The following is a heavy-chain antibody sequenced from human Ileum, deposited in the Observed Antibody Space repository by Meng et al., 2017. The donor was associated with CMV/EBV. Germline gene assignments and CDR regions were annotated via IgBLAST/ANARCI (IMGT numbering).Heavy chain of an antibody. Sequence: SETLSLTCTVSGGSVSSGSYYWSWIRQSPGKGLEWIGYIYYSGSTNYNPSLKSRVTISVDTSRNQFSLKLSSVTAADTAVYYCARGGLDYDIFTGYHPFDYWGQGTLVTVSS. V-gene: IGHV4-61*01. CDR3: ARGGLDYDIFTGYHPFDY. D-gene: IGHD3-9*01. CDR2: IYYSGST. J-gene: IGHJ4*02. CDR1: GGSVSSGSYY.